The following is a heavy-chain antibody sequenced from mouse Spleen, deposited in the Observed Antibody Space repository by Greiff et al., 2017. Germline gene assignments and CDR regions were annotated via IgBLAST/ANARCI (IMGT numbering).Heavy chain of an antibody. D-gene: IGHD4-1*01. CDR2: IDPSDSYT. CDR1: GYTFTSYW. CDR3: AILANWESGDAMDY. Sequence: QVQLQQPGAELVKPGASVKLSCKASGYTFTSYWMQWVKQRPGQGLEWIGEIDPSDSYTNYNQKFKGKATLTVDTSSSTAYMQLSSLTSEDSAVYYCAILANWESGDAMDYWGQGTSVTVSS. J-gene: IGHJ4*01. V-gene: IGHV1-50*01.